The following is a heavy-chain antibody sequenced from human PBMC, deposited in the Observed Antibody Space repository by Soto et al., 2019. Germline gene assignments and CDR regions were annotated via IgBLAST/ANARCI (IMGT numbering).Heavy chain of an antibody. D-gene: IGHD3-10*01. CDR2: FYYSGTT. V-gene: IGHV4-28*01. CDR3: VRSVDRNDWGVDY. J-gene: IGHJ4*02. CDR1: GFSISTSYW. Sequence: QVQLQESGPGLVKPSDTLSLTCGVSGFSISTSYWWGWIRQSPGRGLEWLGYFYYSGTTYFNPSLKSRVTMSADGSNNHFSLRLRCVTAVAPAVYFCVRSVDRNDWGVDYWGPGALVTVSS.